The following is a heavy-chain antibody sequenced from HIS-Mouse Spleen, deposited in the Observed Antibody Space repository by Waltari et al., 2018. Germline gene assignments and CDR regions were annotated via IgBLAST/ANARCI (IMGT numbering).Heavy chain of an antibody. D-gene: IGHD6-19*01. CDR2: INSDGSST. CDR1: GFPFISYW. J-gene: IGHJ4*02. CDR3: ARDGAGY. Sequence: EVQLVESGGGFVHPGGSLRLSCAASGFPFISYWLHWVRQAPGKGLGWVSRINSDGSSTSYADSVKGRFTISRDNAKNTLYLQMNSLRAEDTAVYYCARDGAGYWGQGTLVTVSS. V-gene: IGHV3-74*01.